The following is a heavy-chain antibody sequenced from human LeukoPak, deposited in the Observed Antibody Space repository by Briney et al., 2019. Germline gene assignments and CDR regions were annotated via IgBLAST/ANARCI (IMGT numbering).Heavy chain of an antibody. CDR3: ARDTYYYDSSGYYPKIGSDY. J-gene: IGHJ4*02. CDR1: GFTFSSYG. Sequence: PGGTLRLSCAASGFTFSSYGMSWVRQAPGKGLEWVSAISGGGGSTYYADSVKGRFTISRDNSKNTLYLQMNSLRAEDTAVYYCARDTYYYDSSGYYPKIGSDYWGQGTLVTVSS. CDR2: ISGGGGST. V-gene: IGHV3-23*01. D-gene: IGHD3-22*01.